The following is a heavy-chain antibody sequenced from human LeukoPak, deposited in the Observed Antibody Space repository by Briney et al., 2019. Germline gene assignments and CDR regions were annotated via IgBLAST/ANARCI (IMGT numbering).Heavy chain of an antibody. J-gene: IGHJ4*02. CDR3: ARVHNDILTDDSLGDKFDY. Sequence: SETLSLTCAVSGGSISLSNWYSWVRQPPGKGLEWIGEIYHTGSTNYNPSLKSRVTISVDKSKNQVSLKLSSVTAADTAVYYCARVHNDILTDDSLGDKFDYWGQGTLVTVSS. D-gene: IGHD3-9*01. CDR1: GGSISLSNW. V-gene: IGHV4-4*02. CDR2: IYHTGST.